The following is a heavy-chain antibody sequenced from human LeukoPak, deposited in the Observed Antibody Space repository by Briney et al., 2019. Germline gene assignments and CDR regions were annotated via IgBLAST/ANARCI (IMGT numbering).Heavy chain of an antibody. CDR2: ISAYNGDT. V-gene: IGHV1-18*01. CDR3: ARRLAGDY. J-gene: IGHJ4*02. CDR1: GYTFTSYG. Sequence: ASVKVSFKASGYTFTSYGIRWVRQASGQGLEWMGWISAYNGDTNSAQKLQGRVTMTTDTSTSTAYMELRSLRSDDTAVYYCARRLAGDYWGQGTLVTVSS.